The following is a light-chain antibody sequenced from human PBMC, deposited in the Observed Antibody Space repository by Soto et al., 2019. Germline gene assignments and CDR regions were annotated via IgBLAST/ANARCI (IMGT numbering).Light chain of an antibody. CDR1: QSISLW. CDR3: QQTYSTPPT. J-gene: IGKJ1*01. Sequence: DIQMTQSPSTLPASVGDRVTITCRASQSISLWLAWYQQKPGKAPKLLIYDASSSESGVPSRFSGSGSGTDFTLTISSLQPEDFATYYWQQTYSTPPTFGQGTKVDI. V-gene: IGKV1-5*01. CDR2: DAS.